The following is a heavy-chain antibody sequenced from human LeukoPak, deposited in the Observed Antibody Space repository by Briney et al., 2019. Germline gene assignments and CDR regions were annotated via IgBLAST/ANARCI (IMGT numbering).Heavy chain of an antibody. CDR2: IGISSGNT. J-gene: IGHJ4*02. V-gene: IGHV3-48*01. CDR3: ARDTKYAFDN. D-gene: IGHD2-2*01. Sequence: GGSLRLSCAASGFTFSSYSMNWVRQAPGKGLEWISYIGISSGNTKYADSVKGRFTISGDKAKNSVYLQMNSLRVEDTAVYYCARDTKYAFDNWGQGALVTVSS. CDR1: GFTFSSYS.